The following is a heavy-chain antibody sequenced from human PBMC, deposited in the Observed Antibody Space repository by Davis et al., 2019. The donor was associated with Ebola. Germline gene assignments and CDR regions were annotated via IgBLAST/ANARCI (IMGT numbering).Heavy chain of an antibody. Sequence: MPSETLSLTCTVSGGSVSSGGHYWSWIRQPPGKGLEWIAYIYYSGSTHYNPSLKSRATISVDTSRNQFSLRLTSVTAADTAVYYCARDYYDSNGYLYYFDHWGQGTLVTVSS. CDR1: GGSVSSGGHY. CDR2: IYYSGST. V-gene: IGHV4-61*08. CDR3: ARDYYDSNGYLYYFDH. D-gene: IGHD3-22*01. J-gene: IGHJ4*02.